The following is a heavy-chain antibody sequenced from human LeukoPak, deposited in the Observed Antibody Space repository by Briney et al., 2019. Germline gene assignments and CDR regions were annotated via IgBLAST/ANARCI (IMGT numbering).Heavy chain of an antibody. V-gene: IGHV3-23*01. CDR3: AKGMSGVYSGYVRLWGIFDY. D-gene: IGHD5-12*01. CDR1: GFTFSSYA. CDR2: ISGSGGST. J-gene: IGHJ4*02. Sequence: GGSLRLSCAASGFTFSSYAMSWVRQAPGEGLEWVSAISGSGGSTYYADSVKGRFTISRDNSKNTLYLQMNSLRAEDTAVYYCAKGMSGVYSGYVRLWGIFDYWGQGTLVTVSS.